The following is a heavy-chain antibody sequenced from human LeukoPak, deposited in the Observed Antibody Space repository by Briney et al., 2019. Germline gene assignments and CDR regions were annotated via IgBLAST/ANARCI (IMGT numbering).Heavy chain of an antibody. CDR3: ARDGVHDPPFDY. Sequence: GGSLRLSCAASGFTFSSYWMHWVRQAPGKGLEWVSSISSSSNYIYYADSVKGRFTISRDNAKNSLFLQMNSLRAEDTAVYYCARDGVHDPPFDYWGQGTLVTVSS. CDR2: ISSSSNYI. D-gene: IGHD1-1*01. J-gene: IGHJ4*02. V-gene: IGHV3-21*01. CDR1: GFTFSSYW.